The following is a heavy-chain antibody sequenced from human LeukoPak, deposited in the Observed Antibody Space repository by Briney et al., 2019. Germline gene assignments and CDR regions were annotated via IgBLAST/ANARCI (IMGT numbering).Heavy chain of an antibody. Sequence: PGGSLRLSCAASGFTFSSYAMHWVRQAPGKGLEWVAVISYDGSNKYYADSVKGRFTISRDNSKNTLYLQMNSLRAEDTAVYYCARGDHYYDSSGYYGDYGFDYWGQGTLVTVSS. CDR3: ARGDHYYDSSGYYGDYGFDY. CDR1: GFTFSSYA. D-gene: IGHD3-22*01. CDR2: ISYDGSNK. J-gene: IGHJ4*02. V-gene: IGHV3-30*04.